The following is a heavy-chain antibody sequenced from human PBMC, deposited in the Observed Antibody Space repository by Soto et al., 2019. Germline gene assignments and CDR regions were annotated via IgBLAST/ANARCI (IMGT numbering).Heavy chain of an antibody. CDR3: ARSYDILTGYSGFDY. D-gene: IGHD3-9*01. J-gene: IGHJ4*02. CDR2: ISSSSSFI. Sequence: EVQLVESGGGLVKPGGSLRLSCAASGFTFSSYSMNWVRQAPGKGLEWVSSISSSSSFIYYADSVKGRFTISRDNAKNSLYLQMNSLIAEDTAMFYCARSYDILTGYSGFDYWGQGTLVTVSS. V-gene: IGHV3-21*01. CDR1: GFTFSSYS.